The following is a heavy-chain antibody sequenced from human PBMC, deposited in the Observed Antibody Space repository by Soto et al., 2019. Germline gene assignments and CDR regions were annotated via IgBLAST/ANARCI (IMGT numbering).Heavy chain of an antibody. CDR1: GGSISSGGYY. Sequence: SSETLSLTCTVSGGSISSGGYYWSWIRQHPGKDLEWIGYIYYSGSTYYNPSLKSRVTISVDTSKNQFSLKLSSVTAADTAVYYCARGGIAVAGTWFDPWGQGTLVTVSS. V-gene: IGHV4-31*03. J-gene: IGHJ5*02. D-gene: IGHD6-19*01. CDR2: IYYSGST. CDR3: ARGGIAVAGTWFDP.